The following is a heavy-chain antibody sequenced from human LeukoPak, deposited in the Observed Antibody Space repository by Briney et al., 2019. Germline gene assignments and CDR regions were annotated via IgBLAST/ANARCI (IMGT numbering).Heavy chain of an antibody. CDR1: GGSISSYY. CDR2: IYYSGST. CDR3: AREATVNNWYFDL. J-gene: IGHJ2*01. D-gene: IGHD4-17*01. Sequence: SETLSVTCTVSGGSISSYYWSWIRQPPGKGLEWIGYIYYSGSTNYKLSLKSRVTISVDTSKNQFSLKLSSVTAADTAVYYCAREATVNNWYFDLWGRGTLVTVSS. V-gene: IGHV4-59*01.